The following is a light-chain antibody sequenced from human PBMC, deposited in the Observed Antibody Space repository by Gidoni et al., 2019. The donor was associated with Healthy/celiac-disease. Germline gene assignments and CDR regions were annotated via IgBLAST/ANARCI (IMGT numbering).Light chain of an antibody. CDR3: QSYDSSLSVSKV. V-gene: IGLV1-40*01. Sequence: QSVLTQQTAVSGAPGQTVTIACTGSSSTIGAGCDVNWYHLLPGTATQLLIYGNSNRPSGVPDRFSCSKSGTSASLAITGLQADAEADYYCQSYDSSLSVSKVFGGGTKLTV. CDR2: GNS. J-gene: IGLJ3*02. CDR1: SSTIGAGCD.